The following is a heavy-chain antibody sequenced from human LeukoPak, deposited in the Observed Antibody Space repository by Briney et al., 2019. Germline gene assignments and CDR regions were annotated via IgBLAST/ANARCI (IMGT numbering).Heavy chain of an antibody. J-gene: IGHJ3*02. D-gene: IGHD2-15*01. CDR2: ISAYNGNT. Sequence: ASVKVSCKASGYTFTSCGISWVRQAPGQGLEWMGWISAYNGNTNYAQKLQGRVTMTTDTSTSTAYMELRSLRSDDTAVYYCARGSLADIVVVVAARDDAFDIWGQGTMVTVSS. V-gene: IGHV1-18*01. CDR1: GYTFTSCG. CDR3: ARGSLADIVVVVAARDDAFDI.